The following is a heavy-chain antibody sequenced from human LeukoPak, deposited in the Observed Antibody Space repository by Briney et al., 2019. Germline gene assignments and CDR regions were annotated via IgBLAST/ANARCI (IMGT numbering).Heavy chain of an antibody. V-gene: IGHV3-30*07. CDR2: ISYDGSNK. Sequence: GGSLRLSCAASGFTFSSYAMHWVRQAPGKGLEWVAVISYDGSNKYYADSVKGRFTISRDNSKNTLYLQMNSLGAEDTAVYYCARDAQWLVPEGYFYYMDVWGKGTTVTVSS. J-gene: IGHJ6*03. CDR1: GFTFSSYA. CDR3: ARDAQWLVPEGYFYYMDV. D-gene: IGHD6-19*01.